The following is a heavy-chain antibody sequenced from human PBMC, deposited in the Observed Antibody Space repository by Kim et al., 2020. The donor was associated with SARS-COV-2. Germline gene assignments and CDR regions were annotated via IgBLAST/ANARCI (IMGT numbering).Heavy chain of an antibody. Sequence: SETLSLTCAVYGGSFSGYYWSWIRQPPGKGLEWIGEINHSGSTNYNPSLKSRVTISVDTSKNQFSLKLSSVTAADTAVYYCARGGGVVGATTFGYYYYGMDVWGQGTTVTVSS. CDR1: GGSFSGYY. V-gene: IGHV4-34*01. D-gene: IGHD1-26*01. J-gene: IGHJ6*02. CDR2: INHSGST. CDR3: ARGGGVVGATTFGYYYYGMDV.